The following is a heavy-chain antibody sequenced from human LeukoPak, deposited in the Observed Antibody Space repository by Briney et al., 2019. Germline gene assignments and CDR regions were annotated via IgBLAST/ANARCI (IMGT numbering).Heavy chain of an antibody. CDR1: GGSISNHY. V-gene: IGHV4-59*11. CDR3: ARDLVTVTKGFDI. CDR2: IYSSGST. D-gene: IGHD4-17*01. Sequence: PSETLSLTCSVSGGSISNHYWSWIRQAPGKTLEYIGNIYSSGSTYYNPSLKSRVTISIDTSKNQFSLKLSSVTAADTAVYYCARDLVTVTKGFDIWGQGTMVSVSS. J-gene: IGHJ3*02.